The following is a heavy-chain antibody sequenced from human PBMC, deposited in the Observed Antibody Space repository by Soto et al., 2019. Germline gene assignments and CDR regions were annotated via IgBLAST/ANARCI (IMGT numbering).Heavy chain of an antibody. CDR3: ASGYDYVWGSYRYPDAFDI. Sequence: GESLKISCKVSGYSFTTYWIAWVRQMPGKGLEWMGIIYPGDSDTRYGPSFQGQVTISADKSISTAYLQWSALKASDTAMYYCASGYDYVWGSYRYPDAFDIWGQGTMVTVSS. CDR1: GYSFTTYW. J-gene: IGHJ3*02. CDR2: IYPGDSDT. V-gene: IGHV5-51*01. D-gene: IGHD3-16*02.